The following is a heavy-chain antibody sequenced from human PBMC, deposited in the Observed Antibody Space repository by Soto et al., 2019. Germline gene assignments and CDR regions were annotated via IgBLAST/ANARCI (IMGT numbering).Heavy chain of an antibody. CDR3: ARMWRGYSGYDLRTDYYMDV. D-gene: IGHD5-12*01. J-gene: IGHJ6*03. V-gene: IGHV3-11*01. CDR1: GFTFSDYY. Sequence: QVQLVESGGGLVKPGGSLRLSCAASGFTFSDYYMSWIRQAPGKGLEWVSYISSSGSTIYYADSVKGRFTISRDNAKNSLYLQMNSLRAEDTAVYYCARMWRGYSGYDLRTDYYMDVWGKGTTVTVSS. CDR2: ISSSGSTI.